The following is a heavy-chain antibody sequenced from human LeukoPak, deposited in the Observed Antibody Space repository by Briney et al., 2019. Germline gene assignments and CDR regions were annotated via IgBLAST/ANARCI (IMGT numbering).Heavy chain of an antibody. Sequence: GGSLRLSCAASGFTFSNHNMNWIRQAPGKGLEWVSYISPDDTDVDYADSLKGRFTISRDNAKNSLFLQMNSLRAEDTAVYYCARDKGIAAAFDIWGQGTMVTVSS. CDR2: ISPDDTDV. V-gene: IGHV3-11*01. CDR1: GFTFSNHN. D-gene: IGHD6-13*01. J-gene: IGHJ3*02. CDR3: ARDKGIAAAFDI.